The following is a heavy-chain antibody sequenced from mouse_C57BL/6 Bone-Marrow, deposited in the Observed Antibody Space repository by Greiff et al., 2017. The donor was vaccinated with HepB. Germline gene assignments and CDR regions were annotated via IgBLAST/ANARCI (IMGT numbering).Heavy chain of an antibody. CDR3: AREGWLLRLYAMDY. J-gene: IGHJ4*01. Sequence: VKLQQPGAELVKPGASVKLSCKASGYTFTSYWMHWVKQRPGQGLEWIGMIHPNSGSTNYNEKFKSKATLTVDKSSSTAYMQLSSLTSEDSAVYYCAREGWLLRLYAMDYWGQGTSVTVSS. D-gene: IGHD2-3*01. V-gene: IGHV1-64*01. CDR2: IHPNSGST. CDR1: GYTFTSYW.